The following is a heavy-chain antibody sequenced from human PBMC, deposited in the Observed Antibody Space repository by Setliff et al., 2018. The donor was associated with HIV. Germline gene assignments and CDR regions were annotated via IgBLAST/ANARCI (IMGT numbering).Heavy chain of an antibody. J-gene: IGHJ4*02. CDR2: MYHSGSP. Sequence: PSETLSLTCAVSGYSISSGYYWGWIRQPPGKGLEWIGSMYHSGSPNYKSTLKSRVTISVDTSKNQISLNLTSVTAADTAVYYCARCNYYGSGSYYMVYYLDHWGQGNLVTVSS. CDR3: ARCNYYGSGSYYMVYYLDH. V-gene: IGHV4-38-2*01. D-gene: IGHD3-10*01. CDR1: GYSISSGYY.